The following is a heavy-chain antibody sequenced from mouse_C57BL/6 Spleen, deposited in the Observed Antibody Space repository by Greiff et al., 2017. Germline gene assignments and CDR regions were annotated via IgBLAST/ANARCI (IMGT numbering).Heavy chain of an antibody. V-gene: IGHV1-82*01. J-gene: IGHJ3*01. CDR2: IYPGDGDT. CDR3: ARSTYYYGSSYESWFAY. D-gene: IGHD1-1*01. Sequence: QVQLKESGPELVKPGASVKISCKASGYAFSSSWMNWVKQRPGKGLEWIGRIYPGDGDTNYNGKFKGKATLTADKSSSTAYMQLSSLTSEDSAVYFCARSTYYYGSSYESWFAYWGQGTLVTVSA. CDR1: GYAFSSSW.